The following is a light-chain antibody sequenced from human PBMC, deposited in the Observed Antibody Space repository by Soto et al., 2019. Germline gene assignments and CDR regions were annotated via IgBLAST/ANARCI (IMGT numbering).Light chain of an antibody. J-gene: IGKJ5*01. CDR3: QQYSNSPT. CDR1: QSVSNNY. CDR2: GAS. V-gene: IGKV3-20*01. Sequence: EILLTQSPATLSLSPGERATLSCRASQSVSNNYLAWYQPKPGKAPRLLIYGASNRATGIPDRLSGSGSGTDFTLTIRRLEPEDFAVYYCQQYSNSPTFGEGTRLEIK.